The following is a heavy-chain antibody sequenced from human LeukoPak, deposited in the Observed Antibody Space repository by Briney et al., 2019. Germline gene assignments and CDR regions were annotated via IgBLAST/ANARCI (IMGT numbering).Heavy chain of an antibody. D-gene: IGHD6-13*01. Sequence: SVKVSCKASGGTFSSYAISWVRQAPGKGLKGWEGTIPIFGTANYAQKFQGRVTITADESTSTAYMELSSLRSEDTAVYYCERSSLYSSSWYEPPSLGEDYWGQGTLVTVSS. CDR1: GGTFSSYA. CDR2: TIPIFGTA. J-gene: IGHJ4*02. CDR3: ERSSLYSSSWYEPPSLGEDY. V-gene: IGHV1-69*13.